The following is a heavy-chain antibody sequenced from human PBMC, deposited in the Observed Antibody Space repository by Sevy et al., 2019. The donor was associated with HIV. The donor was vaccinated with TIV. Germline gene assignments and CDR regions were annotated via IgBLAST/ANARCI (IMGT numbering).Heavy chain of an antibody. J-gene: IGHJ4*02. D-gene: IGHD3-22*01. CDR1: GFTFNNAW. CDR2: IKSETDGATT. V-gene: IGHV3-15*01. Sequence: GGSLRLSCAAAGFTFNNAWMHWVRQAPGRGLEWIGRIKSETDGATTDYAAPVKGRFTISRDDSKDTLHLQMNSLLAEDTAVYYCWDTNDSGPWDYWGRGTLVTVSS. CDR3: WDTNDSGPWDY.